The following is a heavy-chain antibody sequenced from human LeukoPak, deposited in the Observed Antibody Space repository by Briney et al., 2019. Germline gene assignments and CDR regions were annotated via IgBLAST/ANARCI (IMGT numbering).Heavy chain of an antibody. CDR1: GGSISSSSYY. Sequence: SETLSLTCTVSGGSISSSSYYWGWIRQPPGKGLEWIGSIYYSGSTYYNPSLKSRVTISVDTSKNQFSLKLTSVTAADTAVYYWAMGPPYAPGVLDVGGKGTTVTISP. CDR3: AMGPPYAPGVLDV. D-gene: IGHD3-10*01. J-gene: IGHJ6*04. CDR2: IYYSGST. V-gene: IGHV4-39*07.